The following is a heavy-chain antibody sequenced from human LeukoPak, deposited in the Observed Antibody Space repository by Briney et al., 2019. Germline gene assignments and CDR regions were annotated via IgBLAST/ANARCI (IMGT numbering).Heavy chain of an antibody. CDR2: IYTSGST. V-gene: IGHV4-4*09. J-gene: IGHJ6*03. CDR3: ARLRYCSSTSCRGEDYYYYYMDV. CDR1: GGSISSYY. Sequence: SETLSLTCTVSGGSISSYYWSWIRQPPGKGLEWIGYIYTSGSTNYNPSLKSRVTISVDTSKNQFSLKLSSVTAADTAVYYCARLRYCSSTSCRGEDYYYYYMDVWGKGTTVTVSS. D-gene: IGHD2-2*01.